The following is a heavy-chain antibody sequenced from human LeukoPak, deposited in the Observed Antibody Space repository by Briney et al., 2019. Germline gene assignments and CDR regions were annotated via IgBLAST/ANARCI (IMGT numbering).Heavy chain of an antibody. CDR3: ARAPDSSGYYWNDAFDI. D-gene: IGHD3-22*01. V-gene: IGHV1-18*01. Sequence: GASVKVSCKASGYTFTSYGISWVRQAPGQGLEWMGWISAYNGNTNYAQKLQGRVTMTTDTSTSTAYMELRSLRSEDTAVYYCARAPDSSGYYWNDAFDIWGQGTMVTVSS. CDR1: GYTFTSYG. J-gene: IGHJ3*02. CDR2: ISAYNGNT.